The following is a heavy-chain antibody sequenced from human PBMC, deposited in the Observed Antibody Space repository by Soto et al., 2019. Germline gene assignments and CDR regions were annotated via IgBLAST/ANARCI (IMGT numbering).Heavy chain of an antibody. J-gene: IGHJ6*01. D-gene: IGHD6-19*01. CDR1: GGAISSGCYS. CDR3: ARGRSRVAVYV. Sequence: QLQLQESGSGLVKPSQTLSLTCAVSGGAISSGCYSWSWIRQPPGKGVECIGYIYHSGRTYYNPSIKSRVTISVDRSKNQFSLKMSSVTAADTAVEYCARGRSRVAVYVWGQGTTVTVSS. CDR2: IYHSGRT. V-gene: IGHV4-30-2*01.